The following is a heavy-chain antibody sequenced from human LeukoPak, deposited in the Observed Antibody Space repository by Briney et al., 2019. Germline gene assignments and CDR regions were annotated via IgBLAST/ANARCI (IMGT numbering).Heavy chain of an antibody. D-gene: IGHD3-3*01. CDR1: GYTFTSYG. V-gene: IGHV1-18*01. Sequence: ASVKVSGKASGYTFTSYGISWGRQAPGQGLEGRGWISAYNVKTNYAQKLQGRVTMTTDTFKRTAYMELRSLRSDDTAVYYCARLRFLAWFLYMDYWGQGTLVTVSS. CDR3: ARLRFLAWFLYMDY. CDR2: ISAYNVKT. J-gene: IGHJ4*02.